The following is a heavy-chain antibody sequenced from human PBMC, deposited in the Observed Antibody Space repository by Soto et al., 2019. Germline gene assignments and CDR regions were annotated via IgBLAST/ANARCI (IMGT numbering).Heavy chain of an antibody. Sequence: SETLSLTCAVYGGSFSGYYWSWIRQPPGKGLEWIGEINHSGSTNYNPSLKSRVTISVDTSKNQFSLKLSSVTAADTAVYYCARGGYGRRYYYGSGSSPGSYYYYMDVWGKWTTVTVSS. D-gene: IGHD3-10*01. CDR2: INHSGST. CDR3: ARGGYGRRYYYGSGSSPGSYYYYMDV. J-gene: IGHJ6*03. V-gene: IGHV4-34*01. CDR1: GGSFSGYY.